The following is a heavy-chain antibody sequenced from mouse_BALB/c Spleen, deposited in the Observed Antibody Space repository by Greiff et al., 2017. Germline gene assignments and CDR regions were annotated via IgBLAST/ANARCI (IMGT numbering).Heavy chain of an antibody. J-gene: IGHJ4*01. Sequence: EVKLMESGGGLVQPGGSRKLSCAASGFTFSDYYMYWVRQTPEKRLEWVATISDGGSYTYYPDSVKGRFTISRDNAKNNLYLQMSSLKSEDTAMYYCARDGGAMDYWGQGTSVTGSS. CDR2: ISDGGSYT. CDR1: GFTFSDYY. CDR3: ARDGGAMDY. V-gene: IGHV5-4*02.